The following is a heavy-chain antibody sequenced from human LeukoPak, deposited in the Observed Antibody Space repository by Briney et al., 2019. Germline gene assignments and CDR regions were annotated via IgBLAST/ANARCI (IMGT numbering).Heavy chain of an antibody. Sequence: ASVKVSFKASGYTFTSYYMHWVRQAPGQGLEWMGIINPSGGSTSYAQKFQGRVTMTRDMSTCTVYMELSSLRSEDTAVYYCSRDWGSGGGWYFDLWGRGTLVTVSS. CDR3: SRDWGSGGGWYFDL. CDR2: INPSGGST. CDR1: GYTFTSYY. J-gene: IGHJ2*01. D-gene: IGHD7-27*01. V-gene: IGHV1-46*01.